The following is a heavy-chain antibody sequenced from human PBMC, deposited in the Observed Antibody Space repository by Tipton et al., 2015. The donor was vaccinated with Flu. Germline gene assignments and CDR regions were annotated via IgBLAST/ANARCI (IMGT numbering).Heavy chain of an antibody. CDR2: IFHIGST. CDR1: NYSISSGFH. J-gene: IGHJ5*02. Sequence: TLSLTCAVSNYSISSGFHWAWIRQPPGKGLEWIGSIFHIGSTHYSPSLKSRVTMSLDASKNQFYLEMRSVTAADMAVYYCARRDFSNYVSDPKNWFDRWGQGTLVTVSS. V-gene: IGHV4-38-2*01. CDR3: ARRDFSNYVSDPKNWFDR. D-gene: IGHD4-11*01.